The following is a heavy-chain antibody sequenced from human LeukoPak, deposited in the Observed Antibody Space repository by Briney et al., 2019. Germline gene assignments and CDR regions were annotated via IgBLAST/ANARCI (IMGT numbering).Heavy chain of an antibody. CDR3: ATLRVDILTGDFDY. Sequence: PGGSLRLSCAASGFTFSSYEMNWVRQAPGKGLEWVSYISSSGSTIYYADSVKDRFTISRDNAKNSLYLQMNSLRAEDTAVYYCATLRVDILTGDFDYWGQGTLVTVSS. V-gene: IGHV3-48*03. CDR2: ISSSGSTI. J-gene: IGHJ4*02. CDR1: GFTFSSYE. D-gene: IGHD3-9*01.